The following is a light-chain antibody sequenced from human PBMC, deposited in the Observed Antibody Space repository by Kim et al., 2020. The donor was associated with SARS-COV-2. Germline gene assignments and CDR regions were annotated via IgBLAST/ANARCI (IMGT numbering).Light chain of an antibody. CDR3: ATWDDSLNGV. Sequence: PGQRVTISCSGSSSNIGSNTVNWYQQLPGTAPKLLIYNNNQRPSGVPDRFSGSKSGTSASLAISGLQSEDEADYYCATWDDSLNGVFGGGTKLTVL. J-gene: IGLJ3*02. CDR1: SSNIGSNT. CDR2: NNN. V-gene: IGLV1-44*01.